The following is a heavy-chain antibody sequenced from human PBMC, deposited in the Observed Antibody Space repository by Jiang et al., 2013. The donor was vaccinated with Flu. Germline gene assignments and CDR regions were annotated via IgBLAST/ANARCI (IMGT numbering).Heavy chain of an antibody. CDR3: ARAVTMVRGRYFDY. V-gene: IGHV5-51*01. Sequence: FQGQVTISADKSISTAYLQWSSLKASDTAMYYCARAVTMVRGRYFDYWGQGTLVTVSS. J-gene: IGHJ4*02. D-gene: IGHD3-10*01.